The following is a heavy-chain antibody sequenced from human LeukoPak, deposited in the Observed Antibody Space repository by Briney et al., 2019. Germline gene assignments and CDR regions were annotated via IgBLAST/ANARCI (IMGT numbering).Heavy chain of an antibody. CDR3: TTISLFGDYYYYYGMDV. CDR1: GFTFSNAW. J-gene: IGHJ6*02. V-gene: IGHV3-15*01. D-gene: IGHD3-10*01. Sequence: GGSLRLSCAASGFTFSNAWMSWVRQAPGKGLEWVGRIKSKTDGGTTDYAAPVKGRFTISRDDSKNTLYLQMNSLKTEDTAVYYRTTISLFGDYYYYYGMDVWGQGTTVTVSS. CDR2: IKSKTDGGTT.